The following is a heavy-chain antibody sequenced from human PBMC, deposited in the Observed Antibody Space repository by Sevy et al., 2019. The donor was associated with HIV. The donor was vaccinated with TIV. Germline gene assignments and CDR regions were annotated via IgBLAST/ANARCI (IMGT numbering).Heavy chain of an antibody. V-gene: IGHV4-59*13. CDR1: GGSISSYY. CDR2: IYYSGST. CDR3: ARGIGCSGGSCYSLQRYNWFDP. J-gene: IGHJ5*02. D-gene: IGHD2-15*01. Sequence: SETLSLTCTVSGGSISSYYWSWIRQPPGKGLEWIGYIYYSGSTNYNPSLKSRVTISVDTSKNQFSLKLSSVTAADTAVYYCARGIGCSGGSCYSLQRYNWFDPWGQGTLVTFSS.